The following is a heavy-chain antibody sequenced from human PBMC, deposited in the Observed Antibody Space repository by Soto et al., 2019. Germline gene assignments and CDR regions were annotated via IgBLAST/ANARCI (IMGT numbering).Heavy chain of an antibody. J-gene: IGHJ5*02. CDR2: IIPIFGTA. CDR3: ARVEMATIIGWFDP. D-gene: IGHD5-12*01. Sequence: ASVKVSCKASGGTFSSYAISWVRQAPGQGLEWMGGIIPIFGTANYPQKFQGRVTITADESTSTAYMELSSLRSEDTAVYYCARVEMATIIGWFDPWGQGTLVTVSS. V-gene: IGHV1-69*13. CDR1: GGTFSSYA.